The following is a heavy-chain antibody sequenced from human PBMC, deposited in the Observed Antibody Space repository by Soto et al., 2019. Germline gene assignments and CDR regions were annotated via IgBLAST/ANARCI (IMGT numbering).Heavy chain of an antibody. Sequence: TLSLTCAVSGGSISSGGYSWSWIRQPPGKGLEWIGYIYHSGSTYYNPSLKSRVTISVDRSKNQFSLKLSSVTAADTAVYYCARGSGYDSDYYYGMDVWGQGTTVTVSS. D-gene: IGHD5-12*01. V-gene: IGHV4-30-2*01. CDR3: ARGSGYDSDYYYGMDV. CDR1: GGSISSGGYS. CDR2: IYHSGST. J-gene: IGHJ6*02.